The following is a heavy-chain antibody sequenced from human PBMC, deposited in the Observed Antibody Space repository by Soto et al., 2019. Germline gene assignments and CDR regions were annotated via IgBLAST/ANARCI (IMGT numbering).Heavy chain of an antibody. Sequence: SETLSLTCTVSGGSISSGGYYWSWIRQHPGKGLEWIGYIYYSGSTYYNPSLKSRVTISVDTSKKQFSLKLSSVTAADTAVYYCARGGRDDFWSGYAPVFDPWGQGTLVT. V-gene: IGHV4-31*03. J-gene: IGHJ5*02. CDR3: ARGGRDDFWSGYAPVFDP. D-gene: IGHD3-3*01. CDR2: IYYSGST. CDR1: GGSISSGGYY.